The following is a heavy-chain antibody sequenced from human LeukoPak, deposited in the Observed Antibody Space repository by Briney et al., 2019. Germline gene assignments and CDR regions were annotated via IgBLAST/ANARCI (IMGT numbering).Heavy chain of an antibody. CDR3: AHFRLTIFDS. D-gene: IGHD3-3*01. J-gene: IGHJ4*02. Sequence: SGPTLVNPTQTLTLTCTFSGFSLGTTQMAVGWIRQPPGKALEWLALIYWDDDTRYSPSLKNRLAITKDTSKNQVVLTMTNMDPVDTATYYCAHFRLTIFDSWGQGTLVTVSS. V-gene: IGHV2-5*02. CDR2: IYWDDDT. CDR1: GFSLGTTQMA.